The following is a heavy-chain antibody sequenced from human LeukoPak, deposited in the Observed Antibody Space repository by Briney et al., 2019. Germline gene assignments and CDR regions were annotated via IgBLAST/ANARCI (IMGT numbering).Heavy chain of an antibody. V-gene: IGHV4-38-2*01. CDR1: GYSISSGYY. CDR2: IYHSGST. Sequence: PSETLSLTCAVSGYSISSGYYWGWIRQPPGKGLEWIGNIYHSGSTYYNPSLKSRVTISVDTSKNQFSLKLNSVTAADTAVYYCTRYGYSSSAGDYWGQGTLLTVSS. CDR3: TRYGYSSSAGDY. D-gene: IGHD6-6*01. J-gene: IGHJ4*02.